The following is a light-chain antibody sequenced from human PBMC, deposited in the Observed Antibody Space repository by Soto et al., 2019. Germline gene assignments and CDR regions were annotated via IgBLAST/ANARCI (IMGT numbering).Light chain of an antibody. J-gene: IGKJ5*01. CDR3: QQSYSTSPIT. V-gene: IGKV1-39*01. CDR1: ETISTF. Sequence: DIQMTQSPSSLSASVGDRVTMTCRASETISTFLNWYQHKPGKAPKLLIYAASRLQSGVPSRFSGSGSGTDFTLTFNGLQPEDFASYYCQQSYSTSPITFGQGTRLEI. CDR2: AAS.